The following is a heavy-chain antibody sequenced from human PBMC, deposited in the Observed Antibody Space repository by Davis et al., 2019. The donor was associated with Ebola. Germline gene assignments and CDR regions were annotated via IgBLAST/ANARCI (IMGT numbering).Heavy chain of an antibody. D-gene: IGHD2-21*01. CDR1: GGSISSYY. J-gene: IGHJ4*02. CDR2: IYYSGST. V-gene: IGHV4-59*01. Sequence: SETLSLTCTVSGGSISSYYMSWIRQPPGKGLEWIGFIYYSGSTNYNPSLKSRLTISVDTSKNQFSLKLSSVTAADTAVYYCARVSYRGGNDYWGQGTLVTVSP. CDR3: ARVSYRGGNDY.